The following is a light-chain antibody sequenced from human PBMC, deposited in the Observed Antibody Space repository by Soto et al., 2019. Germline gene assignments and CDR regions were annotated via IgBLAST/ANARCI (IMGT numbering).Light chain of an antibody. CDR3: QQYNNWPPVT. J-gene: IGKJ1*01. CDR1: QSVSGN. Sequence: EIVMTQSPATLSVSPGERATLSCRASQSVSGNLAWYQQKPGQAPRLLIYGASTRATGIPARFSGSGSGTEFTLTISSLQSEDCAVYYCQQYNNWPPVTFGQGTKVEIK. V-gene: IGKV3-15*01. CDR2: GAS.